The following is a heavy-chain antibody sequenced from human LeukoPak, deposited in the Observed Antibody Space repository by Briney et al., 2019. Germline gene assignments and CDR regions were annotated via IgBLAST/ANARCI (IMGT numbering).Heavy chain of an antibody. J-gene: IGHJ5*02. V-gene: IGHV3-48*03. Sequence: PGGSLRLSCAASGFTFSSYDMKWVRQAAGKGLEWVSAISRGGYTIYYADSVKGRFTISRDNAKNSLFLQMNSLRAEDTAVYYCARVRGYSGYVLGYWLDPWGQGTLVTVSS. D-gene: IGHD5-12*01. CDR2: ISRGGYTI. CDR1: GFTFSSYD. CDR3: ARVRGYSGYVLGYWLDP.